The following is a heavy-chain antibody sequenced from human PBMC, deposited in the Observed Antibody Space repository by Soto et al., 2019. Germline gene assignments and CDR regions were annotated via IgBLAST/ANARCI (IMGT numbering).Heavy chain of an antibody. D-gene: IGHD1-26*01. V-gene: IGHV4-4*07. Sequence: PSETLSLTCNVCGDSMTKYSWSWIRQPAGKGLEWVGRIYTSGSTNYNPSLKSRVTMSIDTSNNHVSLNLKSVTAADTAVYYCARTVGAAYYFDFWGQGALVTVSS. CDR3: ARTVGAAYYFDF. CDR2: IYTSGST. J-gene: IGHJ4*02. CDR1: GDSMTKYS.